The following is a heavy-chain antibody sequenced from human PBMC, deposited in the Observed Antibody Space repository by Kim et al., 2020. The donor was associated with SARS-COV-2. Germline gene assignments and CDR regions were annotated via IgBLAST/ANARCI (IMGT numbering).Heavy chain of an antibody. CDR2: FDPEDGET. Sequence: ASVKVSCKVSGYTLTELSMHWVRQAPGKGLEWMGGFDPEDGETIYAQKFQGRVTMTEDTSTDTAYMELSSLRSEDTAVYYCETGSITIFGVVPRYGMDVWGQGTTVTVSS. V-gene: IGHV1-24*01. CDR1: GYTLTELS. J-gene: IGHJ6*02. CDR3: ETGSITIFGVVPRYGMDV. D-gene: IGHD3-3*01.